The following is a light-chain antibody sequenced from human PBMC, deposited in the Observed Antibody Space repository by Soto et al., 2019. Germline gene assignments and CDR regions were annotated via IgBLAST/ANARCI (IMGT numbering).Light chain of an antibody. CDR1: SSNIGSHT. J-gene: IGLJ2*01. CDR2: SSN. CDR3: AAWDGSLNGVV. Sequence: QSVLTQPPSASGTPGQRVTIPCSGSSSNIGSHTVNWYQQLPGTAPKLLVYSSNQRPSGVPDRFSGSKSGTSASLAISGLQSVDEAGYYCAAWDGSLNGVVFGGGTKLTVL. V-gene: IGLV1-44*01.